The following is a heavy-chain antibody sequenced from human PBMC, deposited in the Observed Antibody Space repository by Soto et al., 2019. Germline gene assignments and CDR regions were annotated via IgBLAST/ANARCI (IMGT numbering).Heavy chain of an antibody. Sequence: SRRRSCSVSGGIFSSNTMHWVRQAPGKRLQWVAVISYDGKNEYYADSVKGRLTISRDHSKNTLNLHMNSLKRYDTAVYYCAGDRYASANAKFLDHWGKRSLDTVSS. CDR1: GGIFSSNT. CDR3: AGDRYASANAKFLDH. CDR2: ISYDGKNE. D-gene: IGHD2-15*01. V-gene: IGHV3-30*01. J-gene: IGHJ4*01.